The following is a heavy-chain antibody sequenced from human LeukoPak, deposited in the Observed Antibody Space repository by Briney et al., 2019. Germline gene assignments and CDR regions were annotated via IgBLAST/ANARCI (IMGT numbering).Heavy chain of an antibody. CDR2: IYYSGST. D-gene: IGHD1-20*01. Sequence: SETLSLTCTVSGGSISSSSYYWGWIRQPPGKGPEWIGSIYYSGSTYYNPSLKSRVTISVDTSKNQFSLKLSSVTAADTAVYYCARHRYNWNDVHWGQGTLVTVSS. V-gene: IGHV4-39*01. J-gene: IGHJ4*02. CDR1: GGSISSSSYY. CDR3: ARHRYNWNDVH.